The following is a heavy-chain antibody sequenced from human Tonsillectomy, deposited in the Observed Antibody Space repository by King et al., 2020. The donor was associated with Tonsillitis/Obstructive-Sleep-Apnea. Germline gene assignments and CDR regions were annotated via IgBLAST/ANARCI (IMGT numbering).Heavy chain of an antibody. CDR2: IDWRSSNI. D-gene: IGHD1-1*01. J-gene: IGHJ6*03. V-gene: IGHV3-9*01. CDR1: GFTFDDYA. CDR3: AKAKRSGTGNDFYYMDV. Sequence: VQLVESGGGLVQPGRSLRLSCAASGFTFDDYAMHWVRQAPGKGLEWVSGIDWRSSNIGYADSVKGRFTISRDNAKNSLYLQMNSLRAEDTALYYCAKAKRSGTGNDFYYMDVWGKGTTVTVSS.